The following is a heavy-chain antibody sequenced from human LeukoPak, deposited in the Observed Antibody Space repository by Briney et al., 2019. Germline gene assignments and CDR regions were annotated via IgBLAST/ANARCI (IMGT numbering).Heavy chain of an antibody. D-gene: IGHD1-26*01. CDR1: GSMYNYY. CDR2: IHYSGST. J-gene: IGHJ4*02. Sequence: SKTLSLTCTVSGSMYNYYWCWIRQPPGKGLEWIGYIHYSGSTNYNPSLKSRVTMSLDTSKNQVSLKLNSVTAADTAVYYCERHISSGGTYAHFDYWGQGTLVTVSS. CDR3: ERHISSGGTYAHFDY. V-gene: IGHV4-59*08.